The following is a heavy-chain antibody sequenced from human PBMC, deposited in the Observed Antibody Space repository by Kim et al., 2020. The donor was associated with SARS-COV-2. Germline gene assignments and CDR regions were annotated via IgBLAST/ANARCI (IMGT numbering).Heavy chain of an antibody. Sequence: SETLSLTCTVSGGSITGYYWNWIRQPPGKGLEWIGYIYYSGSTNFNPSLKSRVTITLDTSKNQFSLRLNSVTAADTAMYFCARHEAKFNWNAAPAPGPFRIWGQGTVVTVSS. CDR2: IYYSGST. D-gene: IGHD1-20*01. CDR1: GGSITGYY. J-gene: IGHJ1*01. CDR3: ARHEAKFNWNAAPAPGPFRI. V-gene: IGHV4-59*08.